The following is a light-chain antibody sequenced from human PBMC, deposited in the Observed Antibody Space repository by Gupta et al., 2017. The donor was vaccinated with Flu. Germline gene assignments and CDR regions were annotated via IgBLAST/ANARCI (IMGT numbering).Light chain of an antibody. CDR3: GSYTGLTTGV. V-gene: IGLV2-14*01. J-gene: IGLJ1*01. Sequence: QSALTQPASVSGSPGQSITVSSTGTSDDVGGYNYVSWYQQYPGEVPKVIIYEVSKRPSGVSDRFSGSKAGNTASLTISGLQTEDEADYYCGSYTGLTTGVFGTGTKVTVL. CDR1: SDDVGGYNY. CDR2: EVS.